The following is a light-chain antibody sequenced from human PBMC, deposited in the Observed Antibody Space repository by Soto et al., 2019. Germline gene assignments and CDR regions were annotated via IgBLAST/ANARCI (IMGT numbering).Light chain of an antibody. Sequence: DIQMTQSPSSLSASVGDRVTITCRASQSISSYLNWYQQKPGKAPKLLIYAASSLQSGVPSRFSGSGSGTAFTLTISSLQPEDFATYYCQQSYSTSWTFGQGNKVELK. CDR1: QSISSY. CDR2: AAS. CDR3: QQSYSTSWT. V-gene: IGKV1-39*01. J-gene: IGKJ1*01.